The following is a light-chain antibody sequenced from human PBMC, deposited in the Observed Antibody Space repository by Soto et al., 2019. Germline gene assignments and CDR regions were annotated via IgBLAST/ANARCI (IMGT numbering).Light chain of an antibody. Sequence: EIVLTQSPGTLSLSPGERATLSCRASQSITNSYLAWYQQKPGQAPRLLVYGASSRATGIPDRFSGSGSGTDFTLIISRLEPEDFAVYYCQQYGSSRFTFGPGTKVDIK. J-gene: IGKJ3*01. CDR3: QQYGSSRFT. V-gene: IGKV3-20*01. CDR1: QSITNSY. CDR2: GAS.